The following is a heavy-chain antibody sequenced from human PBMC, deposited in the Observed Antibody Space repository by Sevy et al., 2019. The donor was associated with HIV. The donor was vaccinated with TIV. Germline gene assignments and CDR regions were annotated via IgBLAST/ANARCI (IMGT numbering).Heavy chain of an antibody. CDR1: GFTFSSYD. D-gene: IGHD6-19*01. CDR3: ARAYSSGWYDY. J-gene: IGHJ4*02. V-gene: IGHV3-13*01. CDR2: IGTAGDT. Sequence: EGSLRLSCAASGFTFSSYDMHWVRQATGKGLEWVSAIGTAGDTYYPGSVKGRFTISRENAKNSLYLQMNSLRVGDTAVYYCARAYSSGWYDYWGQGTLVTVSS.